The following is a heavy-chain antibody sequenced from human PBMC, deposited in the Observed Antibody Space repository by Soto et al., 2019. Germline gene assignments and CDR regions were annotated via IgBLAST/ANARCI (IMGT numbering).Heavy chain of an antibody. J-gene: IGHJ6*02. D-gene: IGHD3-3*01. V-gene: IGHV4-38-2*02. CDR1: GYSISSGYY. CDR3: ARDSANLRFLGWLGFYGMDV. Sequence: SETLSLTCAVSGYSISSGYYWGWIRQPPGKGLEWIGSIYHSGSTYYNPSLKSRVTISVDTSKNQFSLKLSSVTAADTAVYYCARDSANLRFLGWLGFYGMDVWGQGTTVTVSS. CDR2: IYHSGST.